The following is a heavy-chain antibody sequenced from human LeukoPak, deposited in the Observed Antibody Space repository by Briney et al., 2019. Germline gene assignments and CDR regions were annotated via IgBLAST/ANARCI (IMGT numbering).Heavy chain of an antibody. CDR1: GFSFSKAW. CDR3: TTHDYYVSRWFDP. Sequence: PGGSLRLSCAASGFSFSKAWMSWARQAPGKGLEWVGRIKSKTDGGTTGYAAPVKGRFTISRDDSKNTLYLQMNSLKTEDTAVYYCTTHDYYVSRWFDPWGQGTLVTVSS. J-gene: IGHJ5*02. D-gene: IGHD3-10*02. CDR2: IKSKTDGGTT. V-gene: IGHV3-15*01.